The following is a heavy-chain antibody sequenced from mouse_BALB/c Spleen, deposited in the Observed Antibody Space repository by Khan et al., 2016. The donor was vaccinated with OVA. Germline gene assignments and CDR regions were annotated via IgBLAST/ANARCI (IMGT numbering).Heavy chain of an antibody. CDR1: GYTFTNYG. CDR3: ARSNGNYWVAD. D-gene: IGHD2-1*01. J-gene: IGHJ3*01. CDR2: INTYTGEP. V-gene: IGHV9-3-1*01. Sequence: QIQLVQSGPELKKPGETVKISCKASGYTFTNYGMNWVKQAPGKGLQWMGWINTYTGEPPSADDFKGRFAFSLEPSASPDYLQINNLKNEDTATELGARSNGNYWVADWGKGTLGTVAA.